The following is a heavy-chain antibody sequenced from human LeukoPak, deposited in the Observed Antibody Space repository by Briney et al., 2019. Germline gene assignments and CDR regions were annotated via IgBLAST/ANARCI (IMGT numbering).Heavy chain of an antibody. CDR2: IKQDGSEK. CDR3: ARRGYYDSSGSFDL. CDR1: GFTFSSYW. V-gene: IGHV3-7*01. J-gene: IGHJ2*01. D-gene: IGHD3-22*01. Sequence: GGSLRLSCAASGFTFSSYWMSWVRQAPGKGLEWVANIKQDGSEKYYVDSVKGRFTISRDNAKNSLYLQMNSLRAEDTAVYYCARRGYYDSSGSFDLWGRGTLVPVSS.